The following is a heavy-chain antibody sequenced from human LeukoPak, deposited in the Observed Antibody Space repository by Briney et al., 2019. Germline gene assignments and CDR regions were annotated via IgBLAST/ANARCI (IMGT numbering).Heavy chain of an antibody. CDR3: ATSLFAYYYDSSGYSGIDY. V-gene: IGHV3-30*03. D-gene: IGHD3-22*01. Sequence: PGRSLRLSCAASGFTFSSYGMHWVRQAPGKGLEWVAVISYDGSNKYYADSVKCRFTISRDNSKNTLYLQMNSLRAEDTAVYYCATSLFAYYYDSSGYSGIDYWGQGTLGTVSS. CDR2: ISYDGSNK. J-gene: IGHJ4*02. CDR1: GFTFSSYG.